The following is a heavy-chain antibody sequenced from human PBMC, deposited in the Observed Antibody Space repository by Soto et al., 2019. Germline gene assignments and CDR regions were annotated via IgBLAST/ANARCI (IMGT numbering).Heavy chain of an antibody. CDR3: ARLPGECTTATCYAFRRGDY. Sequence: QVYLQQWGAGLLKPSETLSLTYDVYGGSFRDYYWNWVRQTPGKGLEWIGEIDHSGSTNYNPSLKSRVTISLHTSKNQFSLNLTSVTAADTAVYYCARLPGECTTATCYAFRRGDYWGQGTLVTVSS. CDR1: GGSFRDYY. J-gene: IGHJ4*02. D-gene: IGHD2-2*01. CDR2: IDHSGST. V-gene: IGHV4-34*02.